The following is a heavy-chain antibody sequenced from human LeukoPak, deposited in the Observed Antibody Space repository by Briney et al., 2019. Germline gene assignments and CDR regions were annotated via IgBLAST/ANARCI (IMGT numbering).Heavy chain of an antibody. J-gene: IGHJ6*02. CDR3: ARVTMIRGVKAMDV. D-gene: IGHD3-10*01. Sequence: SETLSLTCTVSGGSIRSSYYYWRWIRQHPGRGLEWIVYIFYSGSTYYNPSLKSRVIISVDTSKNQFSLRLSSVTAADTAVYFCARVTMIRGVKAMDVWGQGTTVTVSS. CDR2: IFYSGST. V-gene: IGHV4-31*03. CDR1: GGSIRSSYYY.